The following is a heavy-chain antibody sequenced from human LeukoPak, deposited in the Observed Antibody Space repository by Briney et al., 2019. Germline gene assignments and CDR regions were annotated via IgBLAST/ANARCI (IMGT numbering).Heavy chain of an antibody. V-gene: IGHV1-18*01. Sequence: ASVKVSCKASGYTFTSYGISWVRQAPGQGLEWMGWISAYNGNTNYAQKLQGRVTMTWDTSISTAYMELSSLRSDDTAVYYCARFPSLLPFDYWGQGTLVTVSS. J-gene: IGHJ4*02. CDR3: ARFPSLLPFDY. D-gene: IGHD1-26*01. CDR1: GYTFTSYG. CDR2: ISAYNGNT.